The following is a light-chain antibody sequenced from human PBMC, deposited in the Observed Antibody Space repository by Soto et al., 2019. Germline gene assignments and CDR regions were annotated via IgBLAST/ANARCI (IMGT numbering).Light chain of an antibody. J-gene: IGKJ4*01. Sequence: AIQLTQSPSSLSASVGDRVTITCRASQGISSALAWYQKKPGKAPKVLIYDASSLESGVPSTFSGSGSGTDFTLTISSLQPEDFAIYFCQQFSSYPLTFGGGTKVEIK. CDR2: DAS. V-gene: IGKV1-13*02. CDR1: QGISSA. CDR3: QQFSSYPLT.